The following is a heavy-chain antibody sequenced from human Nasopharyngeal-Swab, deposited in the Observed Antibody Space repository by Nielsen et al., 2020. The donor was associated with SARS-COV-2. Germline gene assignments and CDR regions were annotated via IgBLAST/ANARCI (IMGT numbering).Heavy chain of an antibody. D-gene: IGHD3-22*01. CDR2: INHSGSS. V-gene: IGHV4-34*01. J-gene: IGHJ4*02. Sequence: DTLPLTGAVLGGTFSGYYWCWLRQFPRMGLEWIGEINHSGSSNYNPPLKSRVTISVDTSKNQFPLKLSSVTAADTAVYYCARGFHPRHYYDSSGSSLDYWGQGTLVTVSS. CDR3: ARGFHPRHYYDSSGSSLDY. CDR1: GGTFSGYY.